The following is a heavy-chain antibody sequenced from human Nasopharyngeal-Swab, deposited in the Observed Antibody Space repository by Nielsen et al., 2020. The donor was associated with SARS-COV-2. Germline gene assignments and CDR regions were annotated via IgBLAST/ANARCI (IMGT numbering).Heavy chain of an antibody. J-gene: IGHJ3*01. Sequence: SETLSLTCTVSGGSSSSYYWSWIRQSPGKGLEWIGYMYDRGSTNYNPSLKNRVTIPVDTSKNQFSLKLSSVTAADTAVYYCADSTVTPDGFDVWGHGTVVTVSS. CDR3: ADSTVTPDGFDV. V-gene: IGHV4-59*13. CDR1: GGSSSSYY. CDR2: MYDRGST. D-gene: IGHD4-17*01.